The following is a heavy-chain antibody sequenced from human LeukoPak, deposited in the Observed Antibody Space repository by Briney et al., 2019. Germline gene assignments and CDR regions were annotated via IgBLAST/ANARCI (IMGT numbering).Heavy chain of an antibody. CDR3: ARDSSSWYRNAYFDY. Sequence: GGSLRLSCAASGFTFSSYWMSWVRQAPGKGLEWVANIKQDGSEKYYVDSVKGRFTISRDNAKNSLYLQMNSLRAEDTAVYYCARDSSSWYRNAYFDYWGQGILVTVSS. D-gene: IGHD6-13*01. CDR2: IKQDGSEK. J-gene: IGHJ4*02. CDR1: GFTFSSYW. V-gene: IGHV3-7*01.